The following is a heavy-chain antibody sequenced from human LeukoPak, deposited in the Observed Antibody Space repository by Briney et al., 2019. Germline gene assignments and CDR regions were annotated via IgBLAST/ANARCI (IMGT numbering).Heavy chain of an antibody. D-gene: IGHD3-10*01. CDR3: ARGLNPLWLGESRPLGAFDV. CDR1: GGSFSGYY. CDR2: INHSGST. J-gene: IGHJ3*01. V-gene: IGHV4-34*01. Sequence: PSETLSLTCAVYGGSFSGYYWSWIRQPPGKGLEWIGEINHSGSTNYNPSLKSRVTISVDTSKNQFSLKLSSVTAADTAVYYCARGLNPLWLGESRPLGAFDVWGQGTMVTVSS.